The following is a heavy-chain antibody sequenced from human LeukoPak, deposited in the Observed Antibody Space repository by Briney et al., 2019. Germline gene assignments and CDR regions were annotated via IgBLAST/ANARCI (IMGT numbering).Heavy chain of an antibody. CDR3: ARDGFGELHFDY. CDR2: ISSSSSYI. Sequence: GGSLRLSCAASGFTFSSYSMNWVRQAPGKGLEWVSSISSSSSYIYYADSVKGRFTISRDNSKNTLYLQMNSLRAEDTAVYYCARDGFGELHFDYWGQGTLVTVSS. D-gene: IGHD3-10*01. V-gene: IGHV3-21*04. CDR1: GFTFSSYS. J-gene: IGHJ4*02.